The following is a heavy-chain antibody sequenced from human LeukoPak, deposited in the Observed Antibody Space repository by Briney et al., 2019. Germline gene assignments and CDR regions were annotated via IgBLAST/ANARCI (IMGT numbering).Heavy chain of an antibody. V-gene: IGHV1-2*02. J-gene: IGHJ4*02. CDR2: VDPNTGDT. CDR1: GYTFTGYY. Sequence: ALVKVSCKTSGYTFTGYYMHWVRQAPGQGLEWMGSVDPNTGDTNYPQNFQGRVTMTRDTSISTAYMELSSLRYDDTAVYYCARGGWGSSPYFDYWGQGTLVTVSS. CDR3: ARGGWGSSPYFDY. D-gene: IGHD6-6*01.